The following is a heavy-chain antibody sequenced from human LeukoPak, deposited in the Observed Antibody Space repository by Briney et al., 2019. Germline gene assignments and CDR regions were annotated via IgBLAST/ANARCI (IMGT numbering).Heavy chain of an antibody. J-gene: IGHJ6*03. CDR1: GFTFSPFW. D-gene: IGHD6-13*01. Sequence: GGSLRLSCAASGFTFSPFWMTWVRQAPGKGLEWVANIKHDGSEKYYVDSVKGRFTISRDNAKNSLYLQMNSLRAEDTAVYYCARVAAAHIYYYQYMDVWGKGTTVTVSS. CDR3: ARVAAAHIYYYQYMDV. CDR2: IKHDGSEK. V-gene: IGHV3-7*01.